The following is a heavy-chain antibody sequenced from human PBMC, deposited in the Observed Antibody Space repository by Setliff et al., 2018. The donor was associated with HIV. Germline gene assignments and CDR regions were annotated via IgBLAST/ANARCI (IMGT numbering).Heavy chain of an antibody. V-gene: IGHV4-38-2*01. CDR3: ASGPGYLDSSADSWCYMYYYYYYGMDV. J-gene: IGHJ6*02. CDR1: GYSISSGYY. CDR2: IYHSGST. D-gene: IGHD3-22*01. Sequence: SETLSLTCAVSGYSISSGYYWGWIRQPPGKGLEWMGSIYHSGSTYYTPSLKSRVTISVDKSKNQFSLKLTSVTAADTAFYYCASGPGYLDSSADSWCYMYYYYYYGMDVWGLGTTVTVSS.